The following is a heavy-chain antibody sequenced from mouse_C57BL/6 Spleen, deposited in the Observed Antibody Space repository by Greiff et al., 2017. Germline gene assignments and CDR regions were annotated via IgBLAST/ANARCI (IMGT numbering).Heavy chain of an antibody. Sequence: EVNLVESEGGLVQPGSSMKLSCTASGFTFSDYYMAWVRQVPEKGLEWVANINYDGSSTYYLDSLKSRFIISRDNAKNILYLQMSSLKSEDTATYYCARGHGSSHFDYWGQGTTLTVSS. V-gene: IGHV5-16*01. CDR1: GFTFSDYY. CDR2: INYDGSST. D-gene: IGHD1-1*01. J-gene: IGHJ2*01. CDR3: ARGHGSSHFDY.